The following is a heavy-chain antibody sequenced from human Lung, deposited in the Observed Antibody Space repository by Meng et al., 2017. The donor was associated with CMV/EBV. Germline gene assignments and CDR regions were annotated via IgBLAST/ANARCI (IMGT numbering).Heavy chain of an antibody. CDR2: FKSAVDGGTT. D-gene: IGHD3/OR15-3a*01. V-gene: IGHV3-15*01. CDR3: TTDQPLSGGGRTGF. Sequence: GGSLRPSCAVSGEPLKNFWMTWVRQAPGRGTEWVGLFKSAVDGGTTDYAAPVKDRFTISRDDSKNMLYLHKNSLKIEDTAVYFCTTDQPLSGGGRTGFWGRGXMVTVSS. CDR1: GEPLKNFW. J-gene: IGHJ3*01.